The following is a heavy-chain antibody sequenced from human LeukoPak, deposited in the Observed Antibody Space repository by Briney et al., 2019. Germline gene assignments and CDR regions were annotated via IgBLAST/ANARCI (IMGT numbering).Heavy chain of an antibody. V-gene: IGHV4-34*01. CDR3: ARGARSYYGSGRGWYYYYMDV. CDR1: GGSFSGYY. Sequence: SETLSLTCAVYGGSFSGYYWSWIRQPPGKGLEWIGEINHSGSTNYNPSPKSRVTISVDTSKNQFILKLSSVTAADTAVYYCARGARSYYGSGRGWYYYYMDVWGKGTTVTVSS. CDR2: INHSGST. D-gene: IGHD3-10*01. J-gene: IGHJ6*03.